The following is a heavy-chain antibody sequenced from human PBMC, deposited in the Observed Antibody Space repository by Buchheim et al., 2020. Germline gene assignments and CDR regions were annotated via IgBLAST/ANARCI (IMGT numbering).Heavy chain of an antibody. Sequence: QVQLVQSGAEVKKPGASVKVSCKASGYTFTSYYIHWVRQAPGQGLEWMGIINPSGGSTSYAQKFQGRVTMTRDTSTSTVYMELSSLRSEDTAVYYCASGGAARPYYYYGMDVWGQGTT. CDR2: INPSGGST. CDR3: ASGGAARPYYYYGMDV. D-gene: IGHD6-6*01. V-gene: IGHV1-46*03. J-gene: IGHJ6*02. CDR1: GYTFTSYY.